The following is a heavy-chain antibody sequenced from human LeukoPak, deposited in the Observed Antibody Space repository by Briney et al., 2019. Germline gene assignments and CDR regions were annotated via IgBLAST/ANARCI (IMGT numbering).Heavy chain of an antibody. V-gene: IGHV3-23*01. CDR2: VSGSAINA. CDR3: AKDSRIVITPYNWFDP. CDR1: GFTFSNYA. D-gene: IGHD2/OR15-2a*01. Sequence: PGGSLRLSCAASGFTFSNYAMSWVRQAPGKGLEWVSSVSGSAINAYYADSVKGRFTISRDNSKNMLYLQMNSLRAEDSAVYYCAKDSRIVITPYNWFDPWGQGALVTVSS. J-gene: IGHJ5*02.